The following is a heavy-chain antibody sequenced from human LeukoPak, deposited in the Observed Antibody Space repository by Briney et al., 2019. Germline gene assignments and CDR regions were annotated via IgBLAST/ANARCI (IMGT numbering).Heavy chain of an antibody. CDR1: GFTFSSYA. CDR3: ARDSREYSSGWYGEYFQH. Sequence: PGGSLRLSCAASGFTFSSYAMHWVRQAPGKGLEWVAVISYDGSNKYYADSVKGRFTISRDNSKNTLYLQMNSLRAEDTAVYYCARDSREYSSGWYGEYFQHWGQGTLVTVSS. V-gene: IGHV3-30-3*01. CDR2: ISYDGSNK. D-gene: IGHD6-19*01. J-gene: IGHJ1*01.